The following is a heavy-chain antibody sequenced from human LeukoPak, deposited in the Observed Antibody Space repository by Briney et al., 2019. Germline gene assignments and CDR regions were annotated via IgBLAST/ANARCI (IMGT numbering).Heavy chain of an antibody. CDR1: GFTFSSYW. Sequence: GGSLRLSCAASGFTFSSYWMSWVRQAPGKGLEWVANIKQDGSEKYYVDTVKGRFTISRDNAKNSLYLQMNSLRAEDTAVYYCARDKGRLQWPSNAFDIWGQGTMVTVSS. D-gene: IGHD5-24*01. J-gene: IGHJ3*02. CDR2: IKQDGSEK. V-gene: IGHV3-7*01. CDR3: ARDKGRLQWPSNAFDI.